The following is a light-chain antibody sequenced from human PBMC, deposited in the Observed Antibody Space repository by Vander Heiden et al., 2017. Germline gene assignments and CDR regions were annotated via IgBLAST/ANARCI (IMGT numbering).Light chain of an antibody. J-gene: IGLJ2*01. Sequence: SYELTQPPSVSVSPGPTASITCSGDKLGDKYACWYQQKPGQSPVLVIYQVSKRPSGIPERFSGSNSGNTATLTISGTQAMDEADYYCQAWDSSTVVFGGGTKLTVL. CDR2: QVS. V-gene: IGLV3-1*01. CDR1: KLGDKY. CDR3: QAWDSSTVV.